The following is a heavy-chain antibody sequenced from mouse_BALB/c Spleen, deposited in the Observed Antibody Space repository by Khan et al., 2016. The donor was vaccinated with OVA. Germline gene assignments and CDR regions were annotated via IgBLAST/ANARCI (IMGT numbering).Heavy chain of an antibody. V-gene: IGHV5-17*02. CDR2: ISSDSNTI. CDR3: ATSYFCGYYFDY. CDR1: GFTFTSYG. J-gene: IGHJ2*01. Sequence: EVELVESGGGLVQSGGSRKLSCAASGFTFTSYGMHWIRQAPEKGLEWVAYISSDSNTIYYADTVKGRFTISRDNPKNTLFLKMTRLRSGDTAMYVCATSYFCGYYFDYWGQGTTLTVSS. D-gene: IGHD1-1*01.